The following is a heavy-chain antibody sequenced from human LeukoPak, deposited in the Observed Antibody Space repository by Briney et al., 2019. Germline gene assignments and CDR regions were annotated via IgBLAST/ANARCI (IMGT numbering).Heavy chain of an antibody. J-gene: IGHJ4*02. V-gene: IGHV1-18*01. D-gene: IGHD3-22*01. CDR2: ISGYNGHT. CDR1: GYTFTSYG. CDR3: ARGLPPRRNYDSSGYYSYYFDY. Sequence: VASVTVSCKASGYTFTSYGISWVRQAPGQGLEWMGWISGYNGHTKYAQKFQGRVTMTTDTSTSTAYMELRSLTSDDTAVFYCARGLPPRRNYDSSGYYSYYFDYWGQGTLVTVSS.